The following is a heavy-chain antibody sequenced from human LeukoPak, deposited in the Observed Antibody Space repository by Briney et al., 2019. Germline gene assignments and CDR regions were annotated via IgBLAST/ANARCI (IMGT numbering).Heavy chain of an antibody. CDR2: ISSSSSYI. J-gene: IGHJ4*02. CDR3: ARDRCSSTSCGDY. D-gene: IGHD2-2*01. Sequence: GGSLRLSCAASGFTFSSYSMSWVRQAPGKGLEWVSSISSSSSYIYYADSVKGRFTISRDNAKNSLYLQMNSLRAEDTAVYYCARDRCSSTSCGDYWGQGTLVTVSS. V-gene: IGHV3-21*01. CDR1: GFTFSSYS.